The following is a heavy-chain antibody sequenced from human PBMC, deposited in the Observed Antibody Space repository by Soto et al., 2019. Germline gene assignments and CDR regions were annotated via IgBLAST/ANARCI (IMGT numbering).Heavy chain of an antibody. J-gene: IGHJ6*03. CDR2: ISYDGSNK. Sequence: QVQLVESGGGVVQPGRSLRLSCAASGFTFSSYGMHWVRQAPGKGLEWVAVISYDGSNKYYADSVKGRFTISRDNSKNTLYLQMNSLRAEDTAVYYCAKDRYFWSGYPRRYTHYMDVWGKGTTVTVSS. D-gene: IGHD3-3*01. V-gene: IGHV3-30*18. CDR1: GFTFSSYG. CDR3: AKDRYFWSGYPRRYTHYMDV.